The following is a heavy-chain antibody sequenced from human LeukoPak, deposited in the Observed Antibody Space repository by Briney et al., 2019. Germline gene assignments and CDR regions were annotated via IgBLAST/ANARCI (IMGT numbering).Heavy chain of an antibody. Sequence: SQTLSLTCAISGDSVSSNGAAWNWVRQSPSRGLEWLGRTFYRSKWYNDYAVSVKSRITINPDTSKNQFSLQLNSVTPEDTAVYYCARRYCSGGNCYLDYWGQGTLVTVSS. D-gene: IGHD2-15*01. J-gene: IGHJ4*02. CDR3: ARRYCSGGNCYLDY. CDR1: GDSVSSNGAA. CDR2: TFYRSKWYN. V-gene: IGHV6-1*01.